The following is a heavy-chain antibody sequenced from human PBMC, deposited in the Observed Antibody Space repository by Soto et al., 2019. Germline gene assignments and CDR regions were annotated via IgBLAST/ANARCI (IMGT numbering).Heavy chain of an antibody. J-gene: IGHJ4*02. CDR2: ISGSGDST. CDR1: GFTIRTYA. Sequence: GGPLRLSCAAAGFTIRTYAMNWVSQTPGKGLEWVSGISGSGDSTYYADSVKGRFTVSRDNSKHTLYLQMNSLRAEDTAVFYCAKERSSGWSFDYWGQGTLVTVSS. V-gene: IGHV3-23*01. D-gene: IGHD6-19*01. CDR3: AKERSSGWSFDY.